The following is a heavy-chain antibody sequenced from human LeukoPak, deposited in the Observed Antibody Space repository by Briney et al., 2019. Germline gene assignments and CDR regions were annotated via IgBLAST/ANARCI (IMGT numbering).Heavy chain of an antibody. CDR3: ARGRGGSYDY. CDR1: GFTVSSNY. J-gene: IGHJ4*02. Sequence: PGGSLRLSCAASGFTVSSNYMTWVRQAPGKGLEYVSSIKSNGGRTYYADSVKGRFTISRDNSKNTLDLQMGSLRAEDMAVYYCARGRGGSYDYWGQGILVTVSS. V-gene: IGHV3-64*02. CDR2: IKSNGGRT. D-gene: IGHD1-26*01.